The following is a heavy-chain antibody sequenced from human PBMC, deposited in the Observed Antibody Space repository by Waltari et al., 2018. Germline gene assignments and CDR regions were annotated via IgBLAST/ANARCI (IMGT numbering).Heavy chain of an antibody. CDR2: LYSAGST. CDR1: GFSVSSSF. CDR3: AKDVVGYTWDEGVDTIDV. D-gene: IGHD3-3*01. J-gene: IGHJ3*01. Sequence: EIELVESGGGLSPSGGSLKLSCAASGFSVSSSFMTWVRRSPGKGLEGCAILYSAGSTYYSQSVMGRFLIARDNSKNILYLQMYDLTGDDAAVYYCAKDVVGYTWDEGVDTIDVWGQGAEVVVSS. V-gene: IGHV3-53*01.